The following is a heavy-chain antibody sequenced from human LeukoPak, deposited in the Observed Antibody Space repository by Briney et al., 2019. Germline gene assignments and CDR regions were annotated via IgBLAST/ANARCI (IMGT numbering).Heavy chain of an antibody. CDR1: GYTLTELS. J-gene: IGHJ6*03. CDR3: ATDPPITMVRGVIKDYYYYYMGV. D-gene: IGHD3-10*01. Sequence: ASVKVSCKVSGYTLTELSMHWVRQAPGKGLEWMGGFDPEDGETIYAQKFQGRVTMTEDTSTDTAYMELSSLRSEDTAVYYCATDPPITMVRGVIKDYYYYYMGVWGKGTTVTVSS. V-gene: IGHV1-24*01. CDR2: FDPEDGET.